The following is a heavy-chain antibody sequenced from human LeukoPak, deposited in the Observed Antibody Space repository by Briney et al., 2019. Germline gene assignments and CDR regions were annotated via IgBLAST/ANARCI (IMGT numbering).Heavy chain of an antibody. V-gene: IGHV4-34*01. Sequence: SETLSLTCAVYGGAFSGYYWSGIRRPPGKGVEWSGEINHSGSTNYNPSLKSRVTISVETCKNQFSLKLSPVTAAATAVYYCARARFQSGGSPNVFDVWGPGTMVTASS. CDR2: INHSGST. D-gene: IGHD1-26*01. CDR1: GGAFSGYY. J-gene: IGHJ3*01. CDR3: ARARFQSGGSPNVFDV.